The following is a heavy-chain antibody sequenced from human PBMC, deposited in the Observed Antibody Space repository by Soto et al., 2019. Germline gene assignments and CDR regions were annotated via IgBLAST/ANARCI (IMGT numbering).Heavy chain of an antibody. D-gene: IGHD1-26*01. CDR1: GFTFSSYA. Sequence: GGSLRLSCAASGFTFSSYAMIWVRQAPGKGLEWVSAISGSGGSTYYADSVKGRFTISRDNSKSTLYLQMNSLRAEDTAVYYCAKENSGSYYNWFDPWGQGTLVTVSS. J-gene: IGHJ5*02. V-gene: IGHV3-23*01. CDR3: AKENSGSYYNWFDP. CDR2: ISGSGGST.